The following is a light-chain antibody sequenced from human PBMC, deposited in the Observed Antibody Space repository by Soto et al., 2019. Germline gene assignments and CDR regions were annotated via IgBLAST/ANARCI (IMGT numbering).Light chain of an antibody. CDR1: QSVSSY. V-gene: IGKV3-11*01. J-gene: IGKJ1*01. Sequence: EIVLTQSPATLSLSPGEGATLSCRASQSVSSYLAWYQQKPGQAPRLLIYDASNRATGIPARFSGSGSGTDITLISSSQEPEDFAVYYGQQRSNWPVTFGLGTKV. CDR2: DAS. CDR3: QQRSNWPVT.